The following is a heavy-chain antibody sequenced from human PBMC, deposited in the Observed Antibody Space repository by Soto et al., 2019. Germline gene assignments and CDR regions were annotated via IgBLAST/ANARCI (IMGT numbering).Heavy chain of an antibody. CDR1: GYTFTNYY. J-gene: IGHJ4*02. D-gene: IGHD1-1*01. CDR2: INPSARSA. Sequence: ASVKVSFKASGYTFTNYYLHWLRQAPGQGLEWVGMINPSARSASYAQKLRGRLTMDRDTSTTTVYMELSRLTFEDTAVYFCARDNSAANGVLDHWGQGTLVTVSS. V-gene: IGHV1-46*04. CDR3: ARDNSAANGVLDH.